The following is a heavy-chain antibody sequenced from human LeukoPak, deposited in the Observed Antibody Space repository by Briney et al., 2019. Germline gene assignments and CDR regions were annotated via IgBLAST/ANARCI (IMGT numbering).Heavy chain of an antibody. J-gene: IGHJ4*02. Sequence: PGGSLRLSCAASGFTFDDYAMSWVRQVPGKGLEWVAGINWNGGDTRYAASVKGRFSISRDNGKNSLFLQMNSLRVEDTAFYSCARDPGGNGTYSHFDYWGQGTLVTVSS. V-gene: IGHV3-20*04. D-gene: IGHD1-26*01. CDR3: ARDPGGNGTYSHFDY. CDR1: GFTFDDYA. CDR2: INWNGGDT.